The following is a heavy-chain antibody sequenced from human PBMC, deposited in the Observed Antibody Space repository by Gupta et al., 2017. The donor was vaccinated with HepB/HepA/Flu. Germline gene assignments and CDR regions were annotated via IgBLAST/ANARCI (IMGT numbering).Heavy chain of an antibody. CDR2: ISSSSTYI. J-gene: IGHJ4*02. CDR3: ARGRYSSSPPFDY. Sequence: EVQLVESGGGLVKPGGSLRPSCAGSGFTFSASSSTWIRQAPGKGLEWVSSISSSSTYIYYADSVEGRFTISRDNAKNSLFLQMNSLRAEDTALYYCARGRYSSSPPFDYWGQGALVTVSS. V-gene: IGHV3-21*01. D-gene: IGHD6-6*01. CDR1: GFTFSASS.